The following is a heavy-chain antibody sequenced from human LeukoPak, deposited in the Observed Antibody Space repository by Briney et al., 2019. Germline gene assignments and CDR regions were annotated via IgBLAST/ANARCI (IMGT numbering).Heavy chain of an antibody. CDR3: ARVGGYSGYGDH. Sequence: ASVKVSCKASGYTFTSYDINWVRQAPGQGLEWMGIINPSGGSTSYAQKFQGRVTMTRDMSTSTVYMELSSLRSEDTAVYYCARVGGYSGYGDHWGQGTLVTVSS. J-gene: IGHJ4*02. CDR1: GYTFTSYD. CDR2: INPSGGST. D-gene: IGHD5-12*01. V-gene: IGHV1-46*01.